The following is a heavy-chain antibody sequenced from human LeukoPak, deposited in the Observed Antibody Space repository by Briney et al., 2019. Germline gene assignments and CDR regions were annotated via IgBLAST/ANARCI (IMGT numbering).Heavy chain of an antibody. CDR2: ISWNSGSI. V-gene: IGHV3-9*01. Sequence: PGRSLRLSCAASGFTFDDYAVHWVRQAPGKGLEWVSGISWNSGSIGYADSVKGRFTISRDNAKNTLYLQMSSLRVEDTAVYYCATERFDGFDMWGQGTMFTVSS. CDR3: ATERFDGFDM. J-gene: IGHJ3*02. CDR1: GFTFDDYA. D-gene: IGHD6-25*01.